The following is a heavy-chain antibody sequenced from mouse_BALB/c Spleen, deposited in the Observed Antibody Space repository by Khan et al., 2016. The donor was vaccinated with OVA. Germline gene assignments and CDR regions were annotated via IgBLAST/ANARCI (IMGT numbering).Heavy chain of an antibody. CDR3: ARAKGWDNAMDY. J-gene: IGHJ4*01. CDR2: IWAGGST. D-gene: IGHD4-1*01. Sequence: QVQLQQSGPGLVAPSQSLSITCTVSGFSLTSYGVHWVSQPPGKGLEWLGVIWAGGSTNYNSALMSRLSINKDNSKSQVFLKMNSLQTDDTAMYYCARAKGWDNAMDYWGQGTSVTVSS. V-gene: IGHV2-9*02. CDR1: GFSLTSYG.